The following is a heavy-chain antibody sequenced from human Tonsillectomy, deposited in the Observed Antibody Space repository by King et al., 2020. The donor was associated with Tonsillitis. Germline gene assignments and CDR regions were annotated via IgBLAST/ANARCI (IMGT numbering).Heavy chain of an antibody. CDR2: IYHSGTT. Sequence: VQLQESGPGLVKPSQTLSLTCSVSGGSIDSADYYWSWIRQPPGKGLEWVGYIYHSGTTYYNPSLKSRLTISVDTSDNQFSLRLPSVTAADTAVYYCARTGKDFWTGYSDDAFDIWGQGTMVTVSS. CDR3: ARTGKDFWTGYSDDAFDI. V-gene: IGHV4-31*03. D-gene: IGHD3/OR15-3a*01. J-gene: IGHJ3*02. CDR1: GGSIDSADYY.